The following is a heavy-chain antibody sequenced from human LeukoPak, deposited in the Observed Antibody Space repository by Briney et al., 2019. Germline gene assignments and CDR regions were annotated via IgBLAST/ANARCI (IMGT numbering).Heavy chain of an antibody. CDR2: INLGDSDT. CDR1: GHRFTNHW. CDR3: ARRPYSGSPNWFDP. J-gene: IGHJ5*02. D-gene: IGHD1-26*01. V-gene: IGHV5-51*01. Sequence: GESLKISCEVSGHRFTNHWIGWVRQMPGKGLEWMGIINLGDSDTKYSPSFQGQVTISLDKSISAAYLQWRSLKASDTAMYYCARRPYSGSPNWFDPWGQGTLVTVSS.